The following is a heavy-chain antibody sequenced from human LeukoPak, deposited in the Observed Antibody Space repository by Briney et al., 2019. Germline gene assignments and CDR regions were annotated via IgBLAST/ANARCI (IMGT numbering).Heavy chain of an antibody. V-gene: IGHV3-7*03. D-gene: IGHD3-3*01. CDR1: GFTFTSYW. J-gene: IGHJ4*02. Sequence: PGGSLRLSCAASGFTFTSYWMSWVRQAPGKGLEWVANIKQDGSEKYYVDSVKGRFTISRDNAKNSLYVQMSSLRAEDTAVYYCASEYYDFWSGYYSIKDASDYWGQGTLVTVSS. CDR2: IKQDGSEK. CDR3: ASEYYDFWSGYYSIKDASDY.